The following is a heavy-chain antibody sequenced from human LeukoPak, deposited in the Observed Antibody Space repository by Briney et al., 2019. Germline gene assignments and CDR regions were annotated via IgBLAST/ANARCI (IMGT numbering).Heavy chain of an antibody. CDR2: IYYSGST. J-gene: IGHJ4*02. CDR1: GGSISSSSYS. V-gene: IGHV4-39*07. Sequence: SETLSLTCTVSGGSISSSSYSWGWIRQPPGKGLEWIGSIYYSGSTSYNPSLKSRVTISIDTSKNQFSLSLSSVTAADTAVYYCARGEFDTGWYYFDFWGQGTLVTVSS. D-gene: IGHD6-19*01. CDR3: ARGEFDTGWYYFDF.